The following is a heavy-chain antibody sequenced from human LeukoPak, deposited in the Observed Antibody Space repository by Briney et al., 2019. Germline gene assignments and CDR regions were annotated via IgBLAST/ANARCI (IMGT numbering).Heavy chain of an antibody. CDR1: GFTFSSYG. CDR2: ISGSGGST. CDR3: AKESNYYDSSGYYRNFFDY. Sequence: GGSLRLSCAASGFTFSSYGMSWVRQAPGKGLEWVSAISGSGGSTYYADSVKGRFTISRDNSKNTLYLQMNSLRAEDTAVYYCAKESNYYDSSGYYRNFFDYWGQGTLVTVSS. J-gene: IGHJ4*02. D-gene: IGHD3-22*01. V-gene: IGHV3-23*01.